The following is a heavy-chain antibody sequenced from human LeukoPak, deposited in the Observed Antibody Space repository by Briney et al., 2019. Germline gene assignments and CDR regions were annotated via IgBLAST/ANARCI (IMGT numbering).Heavy chain of an antibody. CDR2: IFPTSREI. J-gene: IGHJ5*02. CDR3: ARDAQLYYYGSGSYYNNWFDP. CDR1: GFTFSSFA. Sequence: GGSLRLSCAASGFTFSSFAMIWVRQPPGKGLEWVSSIFPTSREIHYADSVKGRFTISRDNAKNSLYLQMNSLRAEDTAVYYCARDAQLYYYGSGSYYNNWFDPWGQGTLVTVSS. V-gene: IGHV3-21*01. D-gene: IGHD3-10*01.